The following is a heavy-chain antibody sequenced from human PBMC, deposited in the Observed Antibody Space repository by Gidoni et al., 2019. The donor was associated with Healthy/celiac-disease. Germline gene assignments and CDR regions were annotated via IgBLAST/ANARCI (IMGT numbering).Heavy chain of an antibody. CDR2: IFSNDEK. D-gene: IGHD4-17*01. CDR1: WFSLSNARMG. J-gene: IGHJ4*02. CDR3: ARIRYGGNSVLDY. Sequence: QVTLKESAPVLVKPTETLTLTCTVSWFSLSNARMGVSWIRQPPGKALEWLAHIFSNDEKSYSTSLKSRLTISKDTSKSQVVLTMTNMDPVDTATYYCARIRYGGNSVLDYWGQGTLVTVSS. V-gene: IGHV2-26*01.